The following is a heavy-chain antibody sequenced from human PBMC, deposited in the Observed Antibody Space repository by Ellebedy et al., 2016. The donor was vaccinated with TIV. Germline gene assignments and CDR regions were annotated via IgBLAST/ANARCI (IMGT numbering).Heavy chain of an antibody. CDR3: ARGYSSWTRKNYYYYGMDV. CDR2: IDPSDSYT. J-gene: IGHJ6*02. V-gene: IGHV5-10-1*01. CDR1: GGTFSSYA. Sequence: KVSCKASGGTFSSYAISWVRQMPGKGLEWMGRIDPSDSYTNYSPSFQGHVTISADKSISTAYLQWSSLKASDTAMYYCARGYSSWTRKNYYYYGMDVWGQGTTVTVSS. D-gene: IGHD6-13*01.